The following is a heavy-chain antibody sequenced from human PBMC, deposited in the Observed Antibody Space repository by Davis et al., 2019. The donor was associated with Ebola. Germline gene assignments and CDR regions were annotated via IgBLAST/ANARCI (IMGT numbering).Heavy chain of an antibody. J-gene: IGHJ4*02. CDR3: ARGQRYYGSGRWNY. CDR2: IYYSGST. Sequence: SETLSLTCTVPGGSISSSSYYWGWIRQPPGKGLEWIGSIYYSGSTYYNPSLKSRVTISVDTSKNQFSLKLSSVTAADTAVYYCARGQRYYGSGRWNYWGQGTLVTVSS. V-gene: IGHV4-39*01. D-gene: IGHD3-10*01. CDR1: GGSISSSSYY.